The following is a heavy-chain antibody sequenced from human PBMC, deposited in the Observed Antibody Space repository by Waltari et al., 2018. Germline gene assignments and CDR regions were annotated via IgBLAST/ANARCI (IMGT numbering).Heavy chain of an antibody. D-gene: IGHD3-16*01. J-gene: IGHJ4*02. CDR1: GFTFGASA. V-gene: IGHV3-9*01. CDR2: ISWNSGRL. CDR3: VKGGFATDPFDY. Sequence: QLVESGGGLVQPGESLTLSCVASGFTFGASAIHWVRQSPGKGLDWVSGISWNSGRLDYVDSVKGRFSISRDNARNSLFLHMSGLRPDDTARYYGVKGGFATDPFDYWGQGTMVTVSS.